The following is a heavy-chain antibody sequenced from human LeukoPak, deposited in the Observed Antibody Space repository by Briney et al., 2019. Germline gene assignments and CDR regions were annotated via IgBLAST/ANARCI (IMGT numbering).Heavy chain of an antibody. Sequence: PGGSLRLSCAASGFTFSSYAMHWVRQAPGKGLEWVSAISGSGGSTYYADSVKGRFTISRDNSKNTLYLQMNSLRAEDTAVYYCANLLQQQLVLHLRDYWGQGTLVTVSS. CDR3: ANLLQQQLVLHLRDY. CDR1: GFTFSSYA. D-gene: IGHD6-13*01. V-gene: IGHV3-23*01. CDR2: ISGSGGST. J-gene: IGHJ4*02.